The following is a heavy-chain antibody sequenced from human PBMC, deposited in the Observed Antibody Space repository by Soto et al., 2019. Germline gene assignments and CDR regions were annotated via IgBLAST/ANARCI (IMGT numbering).Heavy chain of an antibody. V-gene: IGHV1-18*01. CDR2: ISAYNGNT. Sequence: ASVKVSCKASGYTFTMYGISWVLQSRLQGLEWMGWISAYNGNTNYAQKLQGRVTMTTDTSTSTAYMELRSLRSDDTAVYYCARDLPGAASYNWFDPWGQGTLVTVSS. CDR1: GYTFTMYG. D-gene: IGHD6-13*01. J-gene: IGHJ5*02. CDR3: ARDLPGAASYNWFDP.